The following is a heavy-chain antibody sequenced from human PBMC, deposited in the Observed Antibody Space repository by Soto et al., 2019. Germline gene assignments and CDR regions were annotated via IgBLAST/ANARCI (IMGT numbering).Heavy chain of an antibody. CDR2: ISYDGSNK. V-gene: IGHV3-30-3*01. CDR1: GFTFSSYA. J-gene: IGHJ2*01. CDR3: AREEYCGGDCYFLGGYFDL. D-gene: IGHD2-21*02. Sequence: QVQLVESGGGVVQPGSSLRLSCAASGFTFSSYAMHWLRQAPGKGLEWWAVISYDGSNKYYADSVKGRFTISRDNSKNTLYLQMNSLRAEDTAVYYCAREEYCGGDCYFLGGYFDLWGRGTLVTVSS.